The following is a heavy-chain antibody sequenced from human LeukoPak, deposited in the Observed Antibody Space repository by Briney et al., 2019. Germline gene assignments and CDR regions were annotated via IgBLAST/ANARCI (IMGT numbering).Heavy chain of an antibody. CDR2: IYTGGNT. Sequence: GGSLRLSCAASGFTVDSNYQSWVRQAPGKGLEWVSTIYTGGNTYYADSVKGRFTISRDNSKNTLYLQMNSLRAEDTAVYYCAREDIVVVVAATLPVGMDVWGQGTTVTVSS. J-gene: IGHJ6*02. D-gene: IGHD2-15*01. CDR1: GFTVDSNY. CDR3: AREDIVVVVAATLPVGMDV. V-gene: IGHV3-53*01.